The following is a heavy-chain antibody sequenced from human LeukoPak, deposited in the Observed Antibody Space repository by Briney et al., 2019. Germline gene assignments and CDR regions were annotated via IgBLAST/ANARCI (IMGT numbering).Heavy chain of an antibody. D-gene: IGHD5-18*01. V-gene: IGHV4-59*01. Sequence: SETLSLTCTVSGGSISSYYWSWIRQPPGKGLEWIGCIFYSGNTNYNPSLKSRVTISVDTSKNQFSLKLSSVTAADTAVYYCARDNGYSYAPWGQGTLVTVSS. CDR3: ARDNGYSYAP. J-gene: IGHJ5*02. CDR2: IFYSGNT. CDR1: GGSISSYY.